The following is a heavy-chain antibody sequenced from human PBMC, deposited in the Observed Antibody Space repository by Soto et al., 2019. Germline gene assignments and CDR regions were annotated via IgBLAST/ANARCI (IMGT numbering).Heavy chain of an antibody. J-gene: IGHJ6*02. CDR1: GGTFSSYA. Sequence: QVQLVQSGAEVKKPGSSVKVSCKASGGTFSSYAISWVRQAPGQGLEWMGGIIPISGTANYAQKFQGRVTMTADDSTSAVAMELSSLRSEDTAVYFCARSQGSSTSLEIYYYYYYGMDVWGQGTTVTVSS. CDR2: IIPISGTA. CDR3: ARSQGSSTSLEIYYYYYYGMDV. V-gene: IGHV1-69*01. D-gene: IGHD2-2*01.